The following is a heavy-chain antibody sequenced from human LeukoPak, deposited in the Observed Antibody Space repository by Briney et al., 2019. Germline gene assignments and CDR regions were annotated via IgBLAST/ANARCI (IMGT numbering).Heavy chain of an antibody. CDR2: IKQDGSEK. CDR1: GFTLSSYW. Sequence: PGGSLRLSCAASGFTLSSYWMSWVRQAPGKGLEWVANIKQDGSEKYYVDSVKGRFTISRDNAKNSLFLQMNSLRAEDTAVYYCARDTGDYGFDYWGQGTLVTVSS. CDR3: ARDTGDYGFDY. D-gene: IGHD4-17*01. V-gene: IGHV3-7*03. J-gene: IGHJ4*02.